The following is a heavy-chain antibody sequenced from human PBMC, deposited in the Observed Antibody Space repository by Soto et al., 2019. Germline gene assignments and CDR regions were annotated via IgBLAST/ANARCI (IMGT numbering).Heavy chain of an antibody. V-gene: IGHV1-69*12. D-gene: IGHD4-17*01. CDR3: AGAATVINYFDS. CDR2: IIPIFGTA. Sequence: QVQLVQSGAEVKKPGSSVKVSCKASGGTFSSYAISWVRQAPGQGLEWMGGIIPIFGTANYAQKFQGRVTIPGDEATDPADRELTSLRSEDTAVYYCAGAATVINYFDSWGQGTLVTVSS. CDR1: GGTFSSYA. J-gene: IGHJ4*02.